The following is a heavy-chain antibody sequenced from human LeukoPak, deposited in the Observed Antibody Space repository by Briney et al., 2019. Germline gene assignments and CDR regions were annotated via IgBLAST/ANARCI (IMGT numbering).Heavy chain of an antibody. V-gene: IGHV3-23*01. J-gene: IGHJ4*02. Sequence: GGCLRLSCAAPRFSFSNFAMRSVRQAPGKGLEWDPVVSGVSGNKYHADSVKGRFTISRDNSKNTLYLQMNSLRAEDTAVYYCARLSGFMIRGSYPDYWGQGTLVTVSS. D-gene: IGHD3-10*01. CDR3: ARLSGFMIRGSYPDY. CDR2: VSGVSGNK. CDR1: RFSFSNFA.